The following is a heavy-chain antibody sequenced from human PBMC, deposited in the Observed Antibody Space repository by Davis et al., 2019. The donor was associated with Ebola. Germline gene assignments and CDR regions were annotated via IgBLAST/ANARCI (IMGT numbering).Heavy chain of an antibody. V-gene: IGHV3-7*03. Sequence: GESLKISCAASAFTFSNHWMTWVRQAPGKGLEWVANINQDGSQKYYVDSVKGRFTISRDNAKNSLYLQMSSLRAEDTAVYYCAREAKESAGKDYWGQGTLVTVSS. CDR2: INQDGSQK. D-gene: IGHD6-13*01. CDR1: AFTFSNHW. CDR3: AREAKESAGKDY. J-gene: IGHJ4*02.